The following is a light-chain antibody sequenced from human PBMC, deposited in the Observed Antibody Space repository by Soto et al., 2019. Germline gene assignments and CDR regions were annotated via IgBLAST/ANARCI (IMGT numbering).Light chain of an antibody. CDR1: QNIYIW. Sequence: DLQMTQSPSTLSASVGDRVTITCRASQNIYIWLASYQKKPGKAPNLLIYKASTLQSGVPSRFSGNGSGTEFTLTITSLQPDDSATYYCQQYNGLPTWTFGQGTKVDIK. CDR3: QQYNGLPTWT. CDR2: KAS. V-gene: IGKV1-5*03. J-gene: IGKJ1*01.